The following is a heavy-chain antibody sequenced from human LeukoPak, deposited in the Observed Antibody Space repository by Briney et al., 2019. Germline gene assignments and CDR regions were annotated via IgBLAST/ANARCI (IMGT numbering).Heavy chain of an antibody. Sequence: ASVKVSCKASGYTFTSYAMNWVRQAPGQGLEWMGIINPSGGSTSYAQKFQGRVTMTRDTSTSTVYMELSSLRSEDTAVYYCARGPGIAAAGPSYNWFNPWGQGTLVTVSS. CDR1: GYTFTSYA. CDR3: ARGPGIAAAGPSYNWFNP. CDR2: INPSGGST. J-gene: IGHJ5*02. V-gene: IGHV1-46*01. D-gene: IGHD6-13*01.